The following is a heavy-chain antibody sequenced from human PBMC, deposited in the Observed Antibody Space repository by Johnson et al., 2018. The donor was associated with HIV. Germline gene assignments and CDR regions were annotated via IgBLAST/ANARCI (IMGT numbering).Heavy chain of an antibody. CDR3: AKDRGIQWALPADAFDV. J-gene: IGHJ3*01. V-gene: IGHV3-30-3*01. CDR1: GFTFNNFA. D-gene: IGHD6-13*01. CDR2: ISYDGSNK. Sequence: QVQLVESGGGVVQPGRSLRLSCAASGFTFNNFAMHWVRQAPGKGLEWVAVISYDGSNKAFADSLKGRFTISRDNSKNALYLRMNSLRAEDTAVYYCAKDRGIQWALPADAFDVWGQGTMVTVSS.